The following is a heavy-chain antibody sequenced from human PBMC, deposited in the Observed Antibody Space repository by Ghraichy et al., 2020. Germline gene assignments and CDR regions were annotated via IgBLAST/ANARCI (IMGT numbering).Heavy chain of an antibody. V-gene: IGHV3-48*03. CDR3: ARVGLETTHFYGDYVLDY. Sequence: GGSLRLSCAASGFTLSSYEMNWVRQAPGKGLEWVSYISSSGSTIYYAYSVKGLFTISRDNAKNSLDLQMNSLRAEDTAVYYCARVGLETTHFYGDYVLDYWGQGTLVTVSS. D-gene: IGHD4-17*01. CDR1: GFTLSSYE. CDR2: ISSSGSTI. J-gene: IGHJ4*02.